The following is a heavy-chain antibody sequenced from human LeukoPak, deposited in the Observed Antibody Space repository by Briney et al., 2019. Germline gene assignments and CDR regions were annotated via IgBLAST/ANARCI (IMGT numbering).Heavy chain of an antibody. V-gene: IGHV4-4*09. Sequence: SETLSLTCTVSGGSISSYYWSWIRQPPGTGLEWIGYIYTSGSTNYNPSLKSRVTISVETSKNQFSLKLSSVTAADTAVYYCARHPYYYDSSGYYYHWFDPWGQGTLVTVSS. J-gene: IGHJ5*02. CDR3: ARHPYYYDSSGYYYHWFDP. CDR1: GGSISSYY. CDR2: IYTSGST. D-gene: IGHD3-22*01.